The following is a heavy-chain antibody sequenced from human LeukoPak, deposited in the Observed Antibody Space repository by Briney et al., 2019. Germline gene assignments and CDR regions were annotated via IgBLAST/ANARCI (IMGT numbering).Heavy chain of an antibody. CDR2: ISSSGGGT. Sequence: PGGSLRLSCAASGFTFSSYAMSWVRQAPGKGLEWVSTISSSGGGTYYADSVRGRFTVSRANSKHTLYLQMNSLRAEDTAVYYCARDFADTAMVFAIWGQGTMVTVSS. J-gene: IGHJ3*02. V-gene: IGHV3-23*01. CDR3: ARDFADTAMVFAI. D-gene: IGHD5-18*01. CDR1: GFTFSSYA.